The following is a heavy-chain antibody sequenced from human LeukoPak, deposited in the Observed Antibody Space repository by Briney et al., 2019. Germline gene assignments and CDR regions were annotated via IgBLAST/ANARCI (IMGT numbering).Heavy chain of an antibody. J-gene: IGHJ3*02. V-gene: IGHV5-51*01. Sequence: GESLKISCQGSGSRFTSYWIGWVRQMPGKGLEWMGIIYPGDSDTRYSPSFQGQVTISAEKSISTAYLQWTSLKASDTAMYYCARQVGASSLRAFDIWGQGTMVTVSS. CDR2: IYPGDSDT. CDR1: GSRFTSYW. CDR3: ARQVGASSLRAFDI. D-gene: IGHD1-26*01.